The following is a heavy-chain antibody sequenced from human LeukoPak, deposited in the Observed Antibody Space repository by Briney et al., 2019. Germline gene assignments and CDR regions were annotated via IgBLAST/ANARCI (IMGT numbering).Heavy chain of an antibody. CDR2: VYPGDSDT. V-gene: IGHV5-51*01. D-gene: IGHD3-22*01. CDR3: ARHLYRWSHRSTMIYHFDY. CDR1: GYTFSTYW. Sequence: GESLKISCQGSGYTFSTYWIGWVRPMPGKGLEWMGIVYPGDSDTKYNPSFQGQVSISADKSISTAYLQWRSLKASDTAMYYCARHLYRWSHRSTMIYHFDYWGQGTLVTVSS. J-gene: IGHJ4*02.